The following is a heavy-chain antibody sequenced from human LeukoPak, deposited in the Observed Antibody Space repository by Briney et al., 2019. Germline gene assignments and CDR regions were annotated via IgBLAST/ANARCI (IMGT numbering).Heavy chain of an antibody. D-gene: IGHD1-26*01. CDR1: GFTFNYYW. Sequence: PGGSLRLSCAASGFTFNYYWMTWVRQGPGKGLEWVATIKEDGSERYYVESVKGRFTISRDNAKNSLYLQMNSLRVEDTALYYFARDKASGSSYGSSFHFWGQGTMVTVSS. V-gene: IGHV3-7*01. CDR2: IKEDGSER. J-gene: IGHJ3*01. CDR3: ARDKASGSSYGSSFHF.